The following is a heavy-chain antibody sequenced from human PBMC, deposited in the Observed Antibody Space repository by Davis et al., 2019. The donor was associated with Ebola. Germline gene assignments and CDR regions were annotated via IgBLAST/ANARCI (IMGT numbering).Heavy chain of an antibody. CDR3: AKGTYSTGGDFDY. Sequence: GESLKISCAASGFTFSSYAMSWVRQAPGKGLEWVSAISGSGGSTYYADSVKGRFTISRDNSKNTLYLQMNSLRAEDTAVYYCAKGTYSTGGDFDYWGQGTLVTVSS. J-gene: IGHJ4*02. D-gene: IGHD2-8*02. V-gene: IGHV3-23*01. CDR1: GFTFSSYA. CDR2: ISGSGGST.